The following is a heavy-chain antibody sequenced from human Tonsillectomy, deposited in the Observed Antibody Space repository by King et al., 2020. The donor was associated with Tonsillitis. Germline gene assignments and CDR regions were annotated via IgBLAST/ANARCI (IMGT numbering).Heavy chain of an antibody. CDR1: GFTFSSHA. CDR3: AKDRLTMVRGAPRA. D-gene: IGHD3-10*01. CDR2: ICERGGSA. J-gene: IGHJ5*02. V-gene: IGHV3-23*04. Sequence: VQLGESGGGLVQPGGSLRLSCAPSGFTFSSHAMNWARQAPGGGLEWVSAICERGGSAFYAVPVKGRFTISRDNSKDTLYLKMNSLRAEDTAVYYCAKDRLTMVRGAPRAWGQGTLVTVSS.